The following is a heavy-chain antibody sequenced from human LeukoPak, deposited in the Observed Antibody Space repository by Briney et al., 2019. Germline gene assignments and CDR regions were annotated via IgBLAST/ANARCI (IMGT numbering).Heavy chain of an antibody. D-gene: IGHD6-13*01. Sequence: ASVKVSCKASGYTFTSYGISWVRQAPGQGLEWMGWISAYNGNTNYAQKLQGRVTMTTDTSTSTAYMELRSLRSDDTAVYYCARDLMQQLPPYYFDYWGQGTLVTVSS. CDR1: GYTFTSYG. CDR2: ISAYNGNT. CDR3: ARDLMQQLPPYYFDY. J-gene: IGHJ4*02. V-gene: IGHV1-18*01.